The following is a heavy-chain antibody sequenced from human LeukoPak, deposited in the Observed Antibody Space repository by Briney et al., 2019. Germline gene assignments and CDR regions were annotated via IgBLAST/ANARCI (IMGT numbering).Heavy chain of an antibody. CDR3: ARISSYAFDI. Sequence: GGPLRLSCAASGFTFSSYWMHWLRQAPGKGLVWVSRINSDGCGTNHADALQGRFTISRDNAKNTLYLQMNSLRAEDTAVYYCARISSYAFDIWGQGTRVTVSS. J-gene: IGHJ3*02. CDR2: INSDGCGT. V-gene: IGHV3-74*01. CDR1: GFTFSSYW. D-gene: IGHD6-13*01.